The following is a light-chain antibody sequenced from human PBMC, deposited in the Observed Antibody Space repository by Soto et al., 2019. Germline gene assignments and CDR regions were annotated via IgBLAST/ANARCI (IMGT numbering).Light chain of an antibody. CDR2: AAS. CDR1: HSISGW. V-gene: IGKV1-5*03. CDR3: LQDHDDSWT. J-gene: IGKJ1*01. Sequence: DSQMTQSPSTLSASVGDRVAITCRASHSISGWLAWYQQKPGKVPKLLIYAASTLQSGVPSRFRGSRSGTEFTLTVSSLQPEDFATYYCLQDHDDSWTFGQGTKVDNK.